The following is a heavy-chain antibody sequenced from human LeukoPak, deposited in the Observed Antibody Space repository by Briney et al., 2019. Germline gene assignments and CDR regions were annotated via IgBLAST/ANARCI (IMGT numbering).Heavy chain of an antibody. CDR1: GFTVSSSS. CDR2: IYSGGST. D-gene: IGHD5-24*01. J-gene: IGHJ4*02. Sequence: GGSLRLSCAASGFTVSSSSMNWVRQAPGKGLEWVSVIYSGGSTYYADSVKGRFTISRDNSENTLYLQMNSLRAEDTAVYYCARGASRDGSGYWGQGTLVTVSS. V-gene: IGHV3-66*01. CDR3: ARGASRDGSGY.